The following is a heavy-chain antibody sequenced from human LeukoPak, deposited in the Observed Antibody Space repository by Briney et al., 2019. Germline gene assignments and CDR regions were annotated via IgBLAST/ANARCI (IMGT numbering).Heavy chain of an antibody. V-gene: IGHV1-2*02. J-gene: IGHJ4*02. CDR3: ARSYAIGYCSGGSCYRNENNDY. Sequence: GASVKVSCKASGYTFTGYYMHWVRQAPGQGLEWMGWINPNSGGTNYAQKFQGRVTMTRDTSISTAYMELSRLRSDDTAVYYCARSYAIGYCSGGSCYRNENNDYWGQGTLVTVSS. D-gene: IGHD2-15*01. CDR1: GYTFTGYY. CDR2: INPNSGGT.